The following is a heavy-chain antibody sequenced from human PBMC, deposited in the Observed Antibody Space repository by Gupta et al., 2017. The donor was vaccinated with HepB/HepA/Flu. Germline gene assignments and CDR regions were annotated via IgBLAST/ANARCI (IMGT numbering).Heavy chain of an antibody. CDR3: ARQWLADF. D-gene: IGHD6-19*01. J-gene: IGHJ4*02. CDR2: MSGNGGSP. Sequence: EVQLLESGGGLVQPGGSLRLSCAASGFTFASFPMSWIRQAPGKGLEWVSAMSGNGGSPYYADSVRGWFTISRDFSKNMLYLQMNSLRTDDTAIYYCARQWLADFWGQGALVTVSS. V-gene: IGHV3-23*01. CDR1: GFTFASFP.